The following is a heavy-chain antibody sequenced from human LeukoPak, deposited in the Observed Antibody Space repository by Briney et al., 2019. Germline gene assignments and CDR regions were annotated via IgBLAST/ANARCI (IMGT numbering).Heavy chain of an antibody. CDR1: GFMFSDHY. CDR2: IRNRARGHTT. V-gene: IGHV3-72*01. CDR3: AKDRSSSSGNFDY. D-gene: IGHD6-6*01. Sequence: GGSLRLSCAASGFMFSDHYMDWVRQPPGKGLEWVGRIRNRARGHTTEYAASVKGRFTVSRDDSKNSVYLQLNSLRAEDTAVYYCAKDRSSSSGNFDYWGQGTLVTVSS. J-gene: IGHJ4*02.